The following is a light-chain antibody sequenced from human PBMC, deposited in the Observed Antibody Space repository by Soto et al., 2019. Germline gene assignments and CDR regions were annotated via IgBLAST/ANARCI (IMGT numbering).Light chain of an antibody. CDR1: SSDVGGYNY. CDR2: DVS. V-gene: IGLV2-14*01. J-gene: IGLJ2*01. Sequence: QSALTQPASVSGSPGQSITISCTGTSSDVGGYNYVSWYQQYPGKAPQLMIFDVSNRPSGVSNRFSGSKSGNTASLTISGLPAEEEAGYYCSSYTSSSTFVVFGGGTKVTVL. CDR3: SSYTSSSTFVV.